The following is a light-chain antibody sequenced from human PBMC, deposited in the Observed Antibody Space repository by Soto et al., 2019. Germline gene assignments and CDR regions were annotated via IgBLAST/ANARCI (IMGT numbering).Light chain of an antibody. V-gene: IGKV3-20*01. CDR1: QRVSNNY. Sequence: EIVLTQSPDTLSLSPGERATLSCRASQRVSNNYLSWYQQKPGQAPRLLIYTSSTRATGIPDRFSSSGSGTAVSLPISSLEHADYAVYYCQHYGSPRPTYTFGQGTKREIK. CDR3: QHYGSPRPTYT. J-gene: IGKJ2*01. CDR2: TSS.